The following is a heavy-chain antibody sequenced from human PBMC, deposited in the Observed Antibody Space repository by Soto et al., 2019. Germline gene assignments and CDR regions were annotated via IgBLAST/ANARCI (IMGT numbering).Heavy chain of an antibody. CDR1: GGSISSGGYS. CDR2: IYHSGST. Sequence: SETLSLTCAVSGGSISSGGYSWSWIRQPPGKGLEWIGYIYHSGSTYYNPSLKSRVTISVDRSKNQFSLKLSCMTAADTAVYYCARGTIAAAFDYWGQGTLVTVSS. D-gene: IGHD6-13*01. CDR3: ARGTIAAAFDY. J-gene: IGHJ4*02. V-gene: IGHV4-30-2*01.